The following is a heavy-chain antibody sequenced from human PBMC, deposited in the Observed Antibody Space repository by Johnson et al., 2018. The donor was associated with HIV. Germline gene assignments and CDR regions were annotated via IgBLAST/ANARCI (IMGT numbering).Heavy chain of an antibody. Sequence: VQLVESGGGVLQPGRSLRLSCAPSGFTFSSYGMHWVRQAPGKGLQWVAVISYDGSNKYFADSVTGRFTISRDYSKNTLYLQMNSLRAEDTAVYYCAKFVGAGSYDAFDIWGQGTMVTVSS. CDR3: AKFVGAGSYDAFDI. V-gene: IGHV3-30*18. D-gene: IGHD1-26*01. CDR2: ISYDGSNK. CDR1: GFTFSSYG. J-gene: IGHJ3*02.